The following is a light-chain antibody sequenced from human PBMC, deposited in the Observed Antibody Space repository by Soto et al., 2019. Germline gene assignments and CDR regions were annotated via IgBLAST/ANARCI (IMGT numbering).Light chain of an antibody. CDR1: SSDVGNYNL. CDR3: CSYAGSSTLV. J-gene: IGLJ2*01. V-gene: IGLV2-23*01. Sequence: QSVLTQPASVSGSPGQSITISCTGTSSDVGNYNLVSWYQQHPGKAPKLMIYEGSKRPSGVSNRFSGSKSGNTASLTIYGLQAEDEADYYCCSYAGSSTLVFGGGTKLTVL. CDR2: EGS.